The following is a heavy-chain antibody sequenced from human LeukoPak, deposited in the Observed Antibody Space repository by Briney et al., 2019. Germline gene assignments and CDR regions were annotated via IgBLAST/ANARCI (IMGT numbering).Heavy chain of an antibody. J-gene: IGHJ4*02. Sequence: GGSLRLSCAASGFTFSTYWMHWVRQAPGKGLVWVSRINSDGSSTSYADSVKGRFTISRDNSKNTLYLQMNSLRAEDTAVYYCAKGLMIVVDTPLDYWGRGTLVTVSS. CDR2: INSDGSST. D-gene: IGHD3-22*01. CDR1: GFTFSTYW. CDR3: AKGLMIVVDTPLDY. V-gene: IGHV3-74*01.